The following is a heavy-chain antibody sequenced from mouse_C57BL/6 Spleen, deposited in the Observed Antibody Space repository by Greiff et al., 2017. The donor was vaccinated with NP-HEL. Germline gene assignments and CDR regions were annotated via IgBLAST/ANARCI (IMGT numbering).Heavy chain of an antibody. V-gene: IGHV10-3*01. CDR2: IRSKSSNYAT. CDR1: GFTFTTYA. CDR3: VRGKLDSAGYGAMDY. J-gene: IGHJ4*01. D-gene: IGHD3-2*02. Sequence: EVQLVESGGGLVQPKGSLKLSCAASGFTFTTYAMHWVRQAPGKGLEWVARIRSKSSNYATYYADSVKDRFTISRDDSQSMLYLQMNNRKMEDTDMDYCVRGKLDSAGYGAMDYWGQGTSVTVSS.